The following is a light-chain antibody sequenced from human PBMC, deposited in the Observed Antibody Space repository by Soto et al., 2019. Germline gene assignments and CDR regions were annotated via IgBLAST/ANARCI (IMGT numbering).Light chain of an antibody. V-gene: IGKV3-15*01. CDR2: RAS. CDR3: HQYNNWPPWT. CDR1: QSVGGN. Sequence: DIVMTRSPATLSVSPLEVATLSVMASQSVGGNLAWYQQRPGQAPRLLIFRASSRAKGVPARFSASGSGTEFTLTISGLQSEDFAVYYCHQYNNWPPWTFGPGTKVDIK. J-gene: IGKJ1*01.